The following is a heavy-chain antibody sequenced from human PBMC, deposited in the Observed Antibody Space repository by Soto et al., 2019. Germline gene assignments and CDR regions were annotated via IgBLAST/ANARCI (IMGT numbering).Heavy chain of an antibody. CDR1: GGTFSSYA. CDR2: IIPIFGTA. Sequence: QVQLVQSGAEVKKPGSSVKVSCKASGGTFSSYAISWVRQAPGQGLEWMGGIIPIFGTANYAQKFQGRVTITADESTSTAYMELSSLRSEDTAVYYCARDPLVRYCSGGSCYTEYYYYYGIDVWGQGTTVTVSS. V-gene: IGHV1-69*01. CDR3: ARDPLVRYCSGGSCYTEYYYYYGIDV. D-gene: IGHD2-15*01. J-gene: IGHJ6*02.